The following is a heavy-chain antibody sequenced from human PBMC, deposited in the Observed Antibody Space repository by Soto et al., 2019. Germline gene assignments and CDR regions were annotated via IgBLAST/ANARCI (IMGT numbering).Heavy chain of an antibody. V-gene: IGHV3-74*01. CDR2: IKGDGSIP. CDR3: ARDAAYGIDV. J-gene: IGHJ6*02. Sequence: VQLVESGGGLVQPGESLRLSCAASGFTFRNYWMHWVRQVPGKGLVWVSRIKGDGSIPTYADSVQGRFTISSDNAKNNVFLKRSSLRVEDTAVYYCARDAAYGIDVWGQGTTATVSS. D-gene: IGHD6-25*01. CDR1: GFTFRNYW.